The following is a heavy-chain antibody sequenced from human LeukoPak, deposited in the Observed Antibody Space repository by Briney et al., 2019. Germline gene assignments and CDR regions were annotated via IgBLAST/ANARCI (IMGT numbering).Heavy chain of an antibody. D-gene: IGHD5-12*01. CDR3: AKDLTVRGAYGPFDY. CDR2: TWYDGSNK. J-gene: IGHJ4*02. V-gene: IGHV3-33*06. CDR1: GFTFSIYG. Sequence: GGSLRLSCVASGFTFSIYGMHWVRQAPGKGLEWVAVTWYDGSNKKHADSVRGRFTISRDNSKNTLHLQMNSLRAEDTAVYYCAKDLTVRGAYGPFDYWGQGTLVTVSS.